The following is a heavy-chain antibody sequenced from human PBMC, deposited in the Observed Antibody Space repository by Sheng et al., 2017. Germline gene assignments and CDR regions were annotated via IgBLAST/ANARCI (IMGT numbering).Heavy chain of an antibody. Sequence: QVQLVESGGGVVQPGRSLRLSCAASGFTFSSYGMHWVRQAPGKGLEWVAVIWYDGSNKYYADSVKGRFTISRDNSKNTLYLQMNSLRAEDTAVYYCARDRVVVGDYYYGMDVWGQGTTVTVSS. D-gene: IGHD2-2*01. J-gene: IGHJ6*02. CDR1: GFTFSSYG. V-gene: IGHV3-33*01. CDR3: ARDRVVVGDYYYGMDV. CDR2: IWYDGSNK.